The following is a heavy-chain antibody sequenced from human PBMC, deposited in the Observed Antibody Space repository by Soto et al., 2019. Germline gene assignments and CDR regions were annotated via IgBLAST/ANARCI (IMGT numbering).Heavy chain of an antibody. D-gene: IGHD6-19*01. CDR3: ATIAVAGTVYFDY. Sequence: PSETLSLTCTVSGGSISSSSYYWGWIRQPPGKGLEWIGNVYYGGSTYYNPSLKSRVTISVETSKNQFSLKLSSVTAADTAVYYCATIAVAGTVYFDYWGQGTLVTVSS. CDR1: GGSISSSSYY. J-gene: IGHJ4*02. CDR2: VYYGGST. V-gene: IGHV4-39*01.